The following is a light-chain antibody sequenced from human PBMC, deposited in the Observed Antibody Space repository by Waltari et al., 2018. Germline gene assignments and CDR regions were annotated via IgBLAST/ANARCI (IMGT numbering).Light chain of an antibody. CDR1: QSVLFSSSNKNY. J-gene: IGKJ1*01. Sequence: DIVMTQSPDSLAVSLGERAPIHFKSSQSVLFSSSNKNYLAWYQQKPGQPPKLLIYWSSTRESGVPDRFSGSGSGRDFTLTISSLQAEDVAVYYCQQYYSGRTFGQGTKVEIK. V-gene: IGKV4-1*01. CDR2: WSS. CDR3: QQYYSGRT.